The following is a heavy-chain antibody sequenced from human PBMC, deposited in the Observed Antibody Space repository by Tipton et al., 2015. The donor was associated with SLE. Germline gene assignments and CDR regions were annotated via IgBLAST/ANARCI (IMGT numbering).Heavy chain of an antibody. Sequence: TLSLTCTVSGGSISGYYWSWIRQPSGKGLERIATIYYSGTAYYNPSLRSRVTISVDTTKNQFSLKMTSVTAADTAVYYCARRVPSTGTAGYFQHWGQGALVSVSS. CDR2: IYYSGTA. CDR3: ARRVPSTGTAGYFQH. D-gene: IGHD1-1*01. V-gene: IGHV4-59*12. J-gene: IGHJ1*01. CDR1: GGSISGYY.